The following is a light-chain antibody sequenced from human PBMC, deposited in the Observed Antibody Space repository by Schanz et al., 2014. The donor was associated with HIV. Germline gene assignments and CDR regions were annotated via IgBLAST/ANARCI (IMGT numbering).Light chain of an antibody. Sequence: QSALTQPASMSGSPGQSITISCTGTSGDLGPYDYVSWYQQHPGQAPKLLIYDVTDRPSGISNRFSGSKSGYTASLTISGLQAEDEAEYFCSSYTTGSTVVFGGGTKVTVL. CDR1: SGDLGPYDY. J-gene: IGLJ2*01. V-gene: IGLV2-14*03. CDR3: SSYTTGSTVV. CDR2: DVT.